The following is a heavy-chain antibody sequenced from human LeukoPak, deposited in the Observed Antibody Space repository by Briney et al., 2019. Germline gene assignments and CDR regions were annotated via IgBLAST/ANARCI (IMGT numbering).Heavy chain of an antibody. CDR1: GYTFTSYD. D-gene: IGHD3-9*01. J-gene: IGHJ4*02. CDR3: AVDILTGYYPHYRPKYYFDY. Sequence: PEASVKVSCKASGYTFTSYDINLVRQATGQGLEWMGWMNPNSGNTGYAQKFQGRVTMTRDTSTSTVYMELSSLRSEDTAVYYCAVDILTGYYPHYRPKYYFDYWGQGTLVTVSS. CDR2: MNPNSGNT. V-gene: IGHV1-8*01.